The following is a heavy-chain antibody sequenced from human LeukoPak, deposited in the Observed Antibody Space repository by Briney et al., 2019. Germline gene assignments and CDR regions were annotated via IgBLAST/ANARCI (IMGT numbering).Heavy chain of an antibody. CDR1: GGSISRSSYY. CDR3: AREGYVLRFLEWLLFSDQ. CDR2: IYYSGST. Sequence: PSETLSLTCSVSGGSISRSSYYWGWIRQPPGKGLEWIGSIYYSGSTYYNPSLKSRVTISVDTSKNQFSLKLSSVTAADTAVYYCAREGYVLRFLEWLLFSDQWGQGTLVTVSS. J-gene: IGHJ4*02. D-gene: IGHD3-3*01. V-gene: IGHV4-39*02.